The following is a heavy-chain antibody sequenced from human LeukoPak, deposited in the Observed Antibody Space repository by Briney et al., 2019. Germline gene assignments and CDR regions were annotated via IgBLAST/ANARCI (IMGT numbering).Heavy chain of an antibody. J-gene: IGHJ3*01. D-gene: IGHD6-19*01. V-gene: IGHV3-48*01. CDR2: ITGSSRTK. Sequence: GGSLRLSCAASGFISSNYDMNWVRQAPGKGLEWVSYITGSSRTKSYADSVKGRFTISRDNAENSVYLQMNSLRAEDTAVYYCARPTSSGWYSHWGQGTMVTVSS. CDR3: ARPTSSGWYSH. CDR1: GFISSNYD.